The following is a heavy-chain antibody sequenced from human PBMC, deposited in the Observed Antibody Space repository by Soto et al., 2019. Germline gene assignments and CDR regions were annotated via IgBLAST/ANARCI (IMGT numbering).Heavy chain of an antibody. D-gene: IGHD7-27*01. J-gene: IGHJ3*02. CDR2: IYYSGST. CDR1: GGSISSYY. V-gene: IGHV4-59*01. Sequence: SETLSLTCTVSGGSISSYYWSWIRQPPGKGLEWIGYIYYSGSTNYNPSLKSRVTISVDTSKNQFSLKLSSVTAADTAVYYCARVWGDAFDIWGQGTMVTVSS. CDR3: ARVWGDAFDI.